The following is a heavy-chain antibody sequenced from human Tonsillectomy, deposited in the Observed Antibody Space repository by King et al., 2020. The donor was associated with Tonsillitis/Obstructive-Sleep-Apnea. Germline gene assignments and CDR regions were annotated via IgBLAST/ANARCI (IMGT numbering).Heavy chain of an antibody. D-gene: IGHD3/OR15-3a*01. V-gene: IGHV4-39*01. J-gene: IGHJ5*02. CDR1: GGSLSSSSYY. CDR2: FYYSGST. CDR3: ASVVFSDGWFDP. Sequence: QLPESGPGLVKPSETLSLTCPVSGGSLSSSSYYWGWIRQPPGKGLEWIGSFYYSGSTYYNPSLQSRVTISVDTSKNQFSLKLSSVTAADTAVYYCASVVFSDGWFDPGGQGTLVTVSS.